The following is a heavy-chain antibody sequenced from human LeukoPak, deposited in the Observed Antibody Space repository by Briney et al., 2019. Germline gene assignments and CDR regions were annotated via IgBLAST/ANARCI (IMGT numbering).Heavy chain of an antibody. J-gene: IGHJ4*02. CDR3: ARDPAYNWNPLFDY. V-gene: IGHV4-4*07. CDR1: GGSISSYY. CDR2: IYTSGST. Sequence: PSETLSLTCTVSGGSISSYYWSWIRQPAGKGLEWIGRIYTSGSTNYNPSLKSRVTMSEDTSKNQFSLKLSSVTAADTAVYYCARDPAYNWNPLFDYWGQGTLVTVSS. D-gene: IGHD1-20*01.